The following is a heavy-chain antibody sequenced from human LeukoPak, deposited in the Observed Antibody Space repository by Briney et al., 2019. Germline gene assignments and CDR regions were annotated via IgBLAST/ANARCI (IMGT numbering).Heavy chain of an antibody. D-gene: IGHD5-24*01. CDR2: ISGSGGGT. J-gene: IGHJ4*01. CDR3: VKRSRDGYNSPLDI. V-gene: IGHV3-23*01. CDR1: RFIFSNYA. Sequence: PGGSLRLSYAASRFIFSNYAMNWVRQAPGKGLEWVSQISGSGGGTYCGDSVQGRFTISRDNSENMLYLQMNSLRAEDTAVYYCVKRSRDGYNSPLDIWGQGTLVTVSS.